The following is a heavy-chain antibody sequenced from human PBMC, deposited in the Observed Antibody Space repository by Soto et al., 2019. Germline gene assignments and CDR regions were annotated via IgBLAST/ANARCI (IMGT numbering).Heavy chain of an antibody. CDR3: AREGEMPYYYYGLDV. J-gene: IGHJ6*02. D-gene: IGHD3-16*01. CDR2: ISGYDGHT. CDR1: GYTFTTYG. V-gene: IGHV1-18*01. Sequence: GASVKVSWKASGYTFTTYGISWVRQAPGQGLEWMGWISGYDGHTKYAQKFQGRIIMTTDTSTSTVYMDLRSLRSDDTAVYYCAREGEMPYYYYGLDVWGQGTTVTVSS.